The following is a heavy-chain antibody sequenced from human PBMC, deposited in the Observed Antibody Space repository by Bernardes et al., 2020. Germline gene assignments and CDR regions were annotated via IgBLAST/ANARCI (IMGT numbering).Heavy chain of an antibody. CDR1: GYSLTRYW. CDR3: ARQRWDDFGALLDV. V-gene: IGHV5-51*01. CDR2: IYPGDSDT. J-gene: IGHJ6*04. Sequence: GASLKTSCNGSGYSLTRYWIGWVRPIPGKGLEWMGIIYPGDSDTRYSPSFQGQVTISADKSISTAYLQWSSLKASDTAMYYCARQRWDDFGALLDVWGKGTTVTVSS. D-gene: IGHD3-3*01.